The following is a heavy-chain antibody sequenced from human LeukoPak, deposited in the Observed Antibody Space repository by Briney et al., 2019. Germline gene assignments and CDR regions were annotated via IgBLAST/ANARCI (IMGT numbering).Heavy chain of an antibody. V-gene: IGHV1-18*01. CDR1: GYTFTSYG. CDR2: ISAYNGDT. D-gene: IGHD3-10*01. J-gene: IGHJ4*02. CDR3: ARDPYGSGVYFDY. Sequence: GASVKVSCKASGYTFTSYGINWVRQAPGQGLEWMGWISAYNGDTNYAQKLQGRVTMTRDTSISTAYMELSRLRSDDTAVYYCARDPYGSGVYFDYWGQGTLVTVSS.